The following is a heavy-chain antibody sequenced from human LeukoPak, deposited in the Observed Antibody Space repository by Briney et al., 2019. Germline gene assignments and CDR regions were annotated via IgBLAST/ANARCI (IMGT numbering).Heavy chain of an antibody. V-gene: IGHV3-30*04. CDR3: ARDLDTAYYYYGMDV. J-gene: IGHJ6*02. CDR2: ISYDGSNK. D-gene: IGHD5-18*01. CDR1: GFTSSSYA. Sequence: GGSLRLSCAASGFTSSSYAMHWVRQAPGKGLEWVAVISYDGSNKYYADSVKGRFTISRDNSKNTLYLQMNSLRAEDTAVYYCARDLDTAYYYYGMDVWGQGTTVTVSS.